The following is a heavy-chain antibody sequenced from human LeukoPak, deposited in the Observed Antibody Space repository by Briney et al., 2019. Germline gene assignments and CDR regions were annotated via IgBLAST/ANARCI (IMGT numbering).Heavy chain of an antibody. V-gene: IGHV3-23*01. J-gene: IGHJ4*02. CDR1: GFTFSSYA. D-gene: IGHD5-12*01. CDR3: AKVWAQIYGGYDY. Sequence: PGGSLRLSCAASGFTFSSYAMSWLRQAPGKGLKWVSVISGSGGSTYYADSVKGRFTISRDNSKNTLYLQMNSLRAEDTAVYYCAKVWAQIYGGYDYWGQGTLVTVSS. CDR2: ISGSGGST.